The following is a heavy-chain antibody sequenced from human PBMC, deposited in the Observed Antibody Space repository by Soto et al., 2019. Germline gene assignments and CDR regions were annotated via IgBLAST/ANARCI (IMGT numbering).Heavy chain of an antibody. CDR1: GFTFSDYA. D-gene: IGHD6-13*01. J-gene: IGHJ6*02. Sequence: QVQLVESGGGVVQPGRSLRLSCTASGFTFSDYAMHWVRQAPGKGLEWVAVMSHDGSAKYHADSVKGRFTISRDNSKNTLYLQISSLRTEDTAVYYCAKEVSSWFHGMDVWGQGTTVTVSS. CDR3: AKEVSSWFHGMDV. V-gene: IGHV3-30*18. CDR2: MSHDGSAK.